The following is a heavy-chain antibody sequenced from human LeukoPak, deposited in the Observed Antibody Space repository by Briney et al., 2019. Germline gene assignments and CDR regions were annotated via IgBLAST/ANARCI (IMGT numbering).Heavy chain of an antibody. Sequence: PGGSLRLSCAASGFTFSSYWMHWVRQTSGKGLVWVSRMNSDGSSTTYADSVEGRFTIFRDNAKNTLYLQMTSLRAEDTAVYYCARGHHYDSSGYPEYFQHWGQGTLVTVSS. V-gene: IGHV3-74*01. J-gene: IGHJ1*01. CDR1: GFTFSSYW. D-gene: IGHD3-22*01. CDR3: ARGHHYDSSGYPEYFQH. CDR2: MNSDGSST.